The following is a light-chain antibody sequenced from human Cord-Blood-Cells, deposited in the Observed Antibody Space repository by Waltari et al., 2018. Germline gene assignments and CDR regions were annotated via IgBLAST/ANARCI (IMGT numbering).Light chain of an antibody. CDR2: GAS. CDR3: QQYGSSRT. Sequence: EIVLTQSPGTLSLSPGERATLSCRASQSVSSSYLAWYQQKPGQAPRLLIYGASSRATGIPDRFSGSGPGTDFTLTISRLEPEDFAVYDCQQYGSSRTFGQGTKVEIK. V-gene: IGKV3-20*01. CDR1: QSVSSSY. J-gene: IGKJ1*01.